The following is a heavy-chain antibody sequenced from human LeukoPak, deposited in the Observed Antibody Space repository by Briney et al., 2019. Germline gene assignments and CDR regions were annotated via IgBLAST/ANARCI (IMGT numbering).Heavy chain of an antibody. CDR2: INPSGGST. CDR3: ARDQRGGYSYYDSSAQTDGAFDI. CDR1: GYTFTSYG. Sequence: ASVKVSCKASGYTFTSYGISWVRQAPGQGLEWMGIINPSGGSTSYAQKFQGRVTMTRDTSTSTVYMELSSLRSEDTAVYYCARDQRGGYSYYDSSAQTDGAFDIWGQGTMVTVSS. J-gene: IGHJ3*02. V-gene: IGHV1-46*01. D-gene: IGHD3-22*01.